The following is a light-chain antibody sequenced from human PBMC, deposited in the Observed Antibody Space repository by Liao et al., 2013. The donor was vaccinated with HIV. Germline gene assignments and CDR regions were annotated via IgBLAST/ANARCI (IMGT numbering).Light chain of an antibody. CDR2: QDD. V-gene: IGLV3-1*01. J-gene: IGLJ3*02. CDR3: QVWDSSNDHRV. Sequence: SYELTQPPSVSVSPGQTARITCSGDALPKQYAYWYQQKPGQSPVLVIYQDDKRPSGIPERFSGSNSGNTATLTISGVEAGDEADYYCQVWDSSNDHRVFGGGTTLTVL. CDR1: ALPKQY.